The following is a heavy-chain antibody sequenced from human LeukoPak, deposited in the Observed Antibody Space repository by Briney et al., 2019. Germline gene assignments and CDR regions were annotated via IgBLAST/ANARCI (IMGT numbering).Heavy chain of an antibody. CDR3: ARHRWDGTFNFDS. CDR2: IYYSGGT. V-gene: IGHV4-39*01. Sequence: PSQTLSLTCTVSGGSISSSSDYWGWIRQPPGKGLEWIGSIYYSGGTYNNPSLKSRVTISVDTSKNQFSLKLSSVTAADTAVYYCARHRWDGTFNFDSWGQGTLVPVSS. D-gene: IGHD1-1*01. J-gene: IGHJ4*02. CDR1: GGSISSSSDY.